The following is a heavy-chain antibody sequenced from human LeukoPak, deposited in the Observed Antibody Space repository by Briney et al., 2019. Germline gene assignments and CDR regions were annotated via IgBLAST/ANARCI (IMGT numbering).Heavy chain of an antibody. D-gene: IGHD3-3*01. CDR3: ARASPRAIFGVVTPDFDY. V-gene: IGHV4-4*07. J-gene: IGHJ4*02. Sequence: PSETLSLTCTVSGGSISSYYWSWIRQPPGKGLEWIGRIYTSGSTNYNPSLKSRVTMSVDTSKNQFSLKLSSVTAADTAVYYCARASPRAIFGVVTPDFDYWGQGTLVTVFS. CDR2: IYTSGST. CDR1: GGSISSYY.